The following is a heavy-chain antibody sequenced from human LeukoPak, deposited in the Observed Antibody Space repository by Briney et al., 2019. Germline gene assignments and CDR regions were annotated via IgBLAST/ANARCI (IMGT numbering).Heavy chain of an antibody. V-gene: IGHV4-34*01. CDR1: GFTFNDHY. CDR3: ARGRYLTTSGGAAAGFLDY. Sequence: GSLRLSCATSGFTFNDHYLGWVRQAPGKGLEWIGEINHSGSTHYNPSLKSRVTISVDTSQKQFSLRLTSVTAADTAVYYCARGRYLTTSGGAAAGFLDYWGQGSLVTVST. J-gene: IGHJ4*02. CDR2: INHSGST. D-gene: IGHD6-13*01.